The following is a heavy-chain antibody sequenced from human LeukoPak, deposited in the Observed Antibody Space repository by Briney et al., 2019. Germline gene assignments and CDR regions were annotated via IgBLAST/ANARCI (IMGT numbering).Heavy chain of an antibody. CDR1: GYTFTGYY. D-gene: IGHD3-10*01. Sequence: GASVTVSCKASGYTFTGYYMHWLRQAPAQGLEWMGWINPNSGGTNYAQKFQGRVSMTRDTSISTAYMELSRLRSDDTAVYYCASGSGSLWFGELSLGYWGQGTLVTVSS. V-gene: IGHV1-2*02. J-gene: IGHJ4*02. CDR2: INPNSGGT. CDR3: ASGSGSLWFGELSLGY.